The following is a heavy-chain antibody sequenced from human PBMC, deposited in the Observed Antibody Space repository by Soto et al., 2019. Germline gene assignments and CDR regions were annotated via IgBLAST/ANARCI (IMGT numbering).Heavy chain of an antibody. D-gene: IGHD3-10*01. J-gene: IGHJ6*02. CDR1: GYTFTDYS. V-gene: IGHV1-2*02. Sequence: QVQLVQSGAEMRKPGASVKVSCKASGYTFTDYSVHWVRQAPGQGLEWMGWISPNNGGTNYAPKFQGRVTMTRYTSVSTAYVELSGLKSDDTAVYYCARSLWYGDTLKNGMDVWGQGTTVTVSS. CDR2: ISPNNGGT. CDR3: ARSLWYGDTLKNGMDV.